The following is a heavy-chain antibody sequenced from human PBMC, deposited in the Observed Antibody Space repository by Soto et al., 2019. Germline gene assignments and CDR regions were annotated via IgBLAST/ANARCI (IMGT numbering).Heavy chain of an antibody. CDR3: ARDNRLAVAGKYYYAMDV. V-gene: IGHV3-74*01. CDR1: GFPFSSYW. D-gene: IGHD6-19*01. J-gene: IGHJ6*02. CDR2: INSDGSSI. Sequence: GGSLRLSCAASGFPFSSYWMHWVRQAPGKGLVWVSRINSDGSSISYADSVKGRFTISRDNAKNSLYLQMNSLRAEDTAVYYCARDNRLAVAGKYYYAMDVWGQGTTVTVSS.